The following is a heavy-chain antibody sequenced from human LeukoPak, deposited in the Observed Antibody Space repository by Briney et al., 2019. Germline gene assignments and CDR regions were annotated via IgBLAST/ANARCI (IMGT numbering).Heavy chain of an antibody. CDR1: GFTFSSYA. D-gene: IGHD3-9*01. Sequence: PGGSLRLSCAASGFTFSSYAMSWVRQAPGQGLEWVSAISGSADKTYYADSVKGRFTISRDNSKNTLYLQMNSRRAEDTAVYYCAKKYYDILTGYYVQYSAMDVWGQGTTVTVSS. CDR3: AKKYYDILTGYYVQYSAMDV. V-gene: IGHV3-23*01. CDR2: ISGSADKT. J-gene: IGHJ6*02.